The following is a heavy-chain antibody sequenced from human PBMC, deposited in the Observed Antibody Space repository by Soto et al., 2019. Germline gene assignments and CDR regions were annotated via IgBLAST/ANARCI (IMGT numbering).Heavy chain of an antibody. J-gene: IGHJ6*02. V-gene: IGHV1-2*02. D-gene: IGHD6-13*01. CDR1: GYTFTGYY. Sequence: GASVKVSCKASGYTFTGYYMHWVRQAPGQGLEWMGWINPNSGGTNYAQRFQGSVTMTRDTSISTAYMELSRLRSDDTAVYYCARSGYSSSWYRALTDYYYGMDVWGQGTTVTVSS. CDR3: ARSGYSSSWYRALTDYYYGMDV. CDR2: INPNSGGT.